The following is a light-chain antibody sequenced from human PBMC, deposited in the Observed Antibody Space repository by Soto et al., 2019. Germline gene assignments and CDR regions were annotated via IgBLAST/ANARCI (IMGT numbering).Light chain of an antibody. CDR2: DVS. CDR1: SRDVGGYNY. CDR3: CSYAGTYTEV. Sequence: QSALTQPRSVSGSPGQSVTISCTGTSRDVGGYNYVSWYQQYAGKTLKLLIYDVSKRPSGVPDRFSGSKSGNTASLSISGLQAEDEADYYCCSYAGTYTEVFGGGTKLTVL. V-gene: IGLV2-11*01. J-gene: IGLJ2*01.